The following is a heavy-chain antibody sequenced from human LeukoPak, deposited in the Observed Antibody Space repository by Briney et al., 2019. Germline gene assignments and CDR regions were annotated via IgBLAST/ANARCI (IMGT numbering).Heavy chain of an antibody. J-gene: IGHJ4*02. CDR3: ARGADCSSTSCPPDAYFPDY. D-gene: IGHD2-2*01. V-gene: IGHV4-4*02. CDR2: IYHSGST. Sequence: SGTLSLTCGVSGGSISSSNWWSWVRQPPGKGLEWIGEIYHSGSTNYNPSLKSRVTISVDTSKNQFSLKLSSVTAADTAVYYCARGADCSSTSCPPDAYFPDYWGQGTLVTVSS. CDR1: GGSISSSNW.